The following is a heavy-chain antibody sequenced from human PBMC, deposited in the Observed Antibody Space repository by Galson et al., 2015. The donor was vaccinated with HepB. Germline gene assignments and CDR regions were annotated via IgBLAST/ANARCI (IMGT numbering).Heavy chain of an antibody. CDR1: GFTFSSYS. CDR2: ISTSGSYI. V-gene: IGHV3-21*04. CDR3: ARGRRCTTSTCFGGVDY. D-gene: IGHD2-2*01. J-gene: IGHJ4*02. Sequence: SLRLSCAASGFTFSSYSMNWVRQGPGKGLEWVSSISTSGSYIYYADSVQGRFTISRDNAKNSLYFQMNSLRAEDTAIYYCARGRRCTTSTCFGGVDYWGQGTLVTVSS.